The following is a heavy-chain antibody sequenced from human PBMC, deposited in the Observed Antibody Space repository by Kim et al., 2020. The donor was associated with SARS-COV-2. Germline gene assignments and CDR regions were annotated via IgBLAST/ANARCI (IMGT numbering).Heavy chain of an antibody. CDR1: GFTFSSYA. J-gene: IGHJ4*02. D-gene: IGHD6-13*01. CDR3: ARARSSWDPFDN. V-gene: IGHV3-30*04. CDR2: ISYDGSNK. Sequence: GGSLRLSCAASGFTFSSYAMHWVRQAPGKGLEWVAVISYDGSNKYYADSVKGRFTISRDNSKNTLYLQMNSLRPEDTAVYYCARARSSWDPFDNWGQVTLVTVSS.